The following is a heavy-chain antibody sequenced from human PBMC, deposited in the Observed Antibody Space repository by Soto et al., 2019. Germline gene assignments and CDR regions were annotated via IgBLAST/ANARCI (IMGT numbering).Heavy chain of an antibody. Sequence: GGSLRLSCAASGFTFNSYAMTWVRQAPGKGLEWVSIISSSGDGTYYVDSVKGRFTISRDNSRNTLNLQMNSLRAEDTAVYYLGKCGAFWSWGMDVWGQGTTVTVSS. D-gene: IGHD3-3*01. V-gene: IGHV3-23*01. CDR3: GKCGAFWSWGMDV. J-gene: IGHJ6*02. CDR2: ISSSGDGT. CDR1: GFTFNSYA.